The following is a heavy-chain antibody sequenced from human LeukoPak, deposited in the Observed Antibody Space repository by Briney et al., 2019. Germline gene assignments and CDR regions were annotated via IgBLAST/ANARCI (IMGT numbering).Heavy chain of an antibody. Sequence: GESLKISCMGSRYSFTTYWIGWVRQMPGKGLEWMGIIYPGDSDTRYSPSFQGQVTISADKSISTAYLQWSSLKASDTAMYYCARRGYCSGGSCYYFDYWGQGTLVTVSS. CDR1: RYSFTTYW. CDR3: ARRGYCSGGSCYYFDY. J-gene: IGHJ4*02. V-gene: IGHV5-51*01. D-gene: IGHD2-15*01. CDR2: IYPGDSDT.